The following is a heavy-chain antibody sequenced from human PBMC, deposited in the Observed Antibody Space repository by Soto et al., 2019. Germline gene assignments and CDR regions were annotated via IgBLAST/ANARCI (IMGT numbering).Heavy chain of an antibody. J-gene: IGHJ6*02. V-gene: IGHV1-69*13. CDR3: ARGIVVVVADTYGMDV. Sequence: SVKVACKASGGTLSSYAISWVRQAPGQGLEWMGGIIPIFGTANYAQKFQGRVTITADESTSTDYMELSSLRSEDTAVYYCARGIVVVVADTYGMDVWGQGTTVT. CDR2: IIPIFGTA. D-gene: IGHD2-15*01. CDR1: GGTLSSYA.